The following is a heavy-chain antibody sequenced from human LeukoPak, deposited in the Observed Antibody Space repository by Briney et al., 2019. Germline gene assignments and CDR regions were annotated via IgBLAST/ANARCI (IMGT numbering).Heavy chain of an antibody. CDR3: ARVCSGGSCYSNYYYGMDV. V-gene: IGHV7-4-1*02. D-gene: IGHD2-15*01. J-gene: IGHJ6*02. CDR2: INTNTGNP. Sequence: GASVKVSCKASGYTFTSYAMNWVRQAPGQGLEWMGWINTNTGNPTYAQGFTGRFVFSLDTSVSTAYLQISSLKAEDTAVYYCARVCSGGSCYSNYYYGMDVWGQGTTVTVSS. CDR1: GYTFTSYA.